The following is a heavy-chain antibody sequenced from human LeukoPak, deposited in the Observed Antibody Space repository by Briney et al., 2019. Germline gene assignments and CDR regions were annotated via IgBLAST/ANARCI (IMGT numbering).Heavy chain of an antibody. J-gene: IGHJ4*02. CDR2: INPDGSST. CDR1: GFTLSDYW. V-gene: IGHV3-74*01. D-gene: IGHD3-16*01. CDR3: AREGGSSFDY. Sequence: GGSLRLSCAASGFTLSDYWMHWVRQGPGKGLVWVSRINPDGSSTNDADFVKGRFTISRDNAKNTLNLQMNSLRAEDTAVYYCAREGGSSFDYWGQGTLVSVSS.